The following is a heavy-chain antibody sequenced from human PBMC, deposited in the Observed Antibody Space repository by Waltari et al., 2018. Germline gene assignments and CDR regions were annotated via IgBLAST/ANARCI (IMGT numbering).Heavy chain of an antibody. J-gene: IGHJ4*02. CDR1: GFTVSSNY. Sequence: EVQLVESGGGLIQPGGSLRLSCAASGFTVSSNYMSWVRQAPGKGLEWVSVIYSGGSTYYADSVKGRFTISRDNSKNTLYLQMNSLRAEDTAVYYCARVLYDYVWGSYRYTPYYFDYWGQGTLVTVSS. CDR3: ARVLYDYVWGSYRYTPYYFDY. CDR2: IYSGGST. V-gene: IGHV3-53*01. D-gene: IGHD3-16*02.